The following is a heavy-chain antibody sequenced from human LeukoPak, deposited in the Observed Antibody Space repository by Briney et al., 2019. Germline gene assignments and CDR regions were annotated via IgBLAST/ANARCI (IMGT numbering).Heavy chain of an antibody. V-gene: IGHV3-74*01. CDR3: ARDLTDTNWFDP. J-gene: IGHJ5*02. CDR2: INSDGSST. D-gene: IGHD5-18*01. CDR1: GFTFSSYA. Sequence: PGGSLRLSCVTSGFTFSSYAFHWVRQAPGKGLVWVSRINSDGSSTSYADSVKGRFTISRDNAKNTLYLQMNSLRAEDTAVYYCARDLTDTNWFDPWGQGTLVTVSS.